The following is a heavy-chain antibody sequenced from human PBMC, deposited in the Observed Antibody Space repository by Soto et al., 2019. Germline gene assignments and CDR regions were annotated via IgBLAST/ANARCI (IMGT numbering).Heavy chain of an antibody. CDR1: GCSISSGGYY. D-gene: IGHD6-6*01. Sequence: PSETLYLTCAVSGCSISSGGYYWSWIRQHPGKGLEWIGYIYYSGSTYYNPSLKSRVTISVDTSKNQFSLKLSSVTAADTAVYYCASVMGSSSRSYYYGMDVWGQGTTVTVSS. V-gene: IGHV4-31*11. CDR3: ASVMGSSSRSYYYGMDV. CDR2: IYYSGST. J-gene: IGHJ6*02.